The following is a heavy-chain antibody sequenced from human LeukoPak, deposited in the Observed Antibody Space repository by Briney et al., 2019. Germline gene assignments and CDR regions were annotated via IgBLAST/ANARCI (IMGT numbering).Heavy chain of an antibody. CDR2: MYPDDSEI. J-gene: IGHJ4*02. CDR1: GYSFTSYW. CDR3: ARALGGSYYSSGYYFDY. Sequence: PGESLKISCKGSGYSFTSYWIGWVRQMPGRGLEWMGIMYPDDSEIRYSPSFQGQVTISADKSISTAYLQWSSLKASDTAIYYCARALGGSYYSSGYYFDYWGQGTLVTVSS. D-gene: IGHD1-26*01. V-gene: IGHV5-51*01.